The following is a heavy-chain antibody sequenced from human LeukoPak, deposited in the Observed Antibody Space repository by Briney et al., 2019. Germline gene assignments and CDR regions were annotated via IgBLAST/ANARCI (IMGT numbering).Heavy chain of an antibody. V-gene: IGHV1-2*02. Sequence: GASVKVSCKASGYTFIGYYVHWVRQAPGQGLEWMGWVNPNSGGTDYAQKFQGRITMTRETSISTAYMELNSLRSDDTAVYYCASCSSTSCYTGDWDAFDIWGQGTMVTVSS. D-gene: IGHD2-2*02. CDR1: GYTFIGYY. CDR2: VNPNSGGT. CDR3: ASCSSTSCYTGDWDAFDI. J-gene: IGHJ3*02.